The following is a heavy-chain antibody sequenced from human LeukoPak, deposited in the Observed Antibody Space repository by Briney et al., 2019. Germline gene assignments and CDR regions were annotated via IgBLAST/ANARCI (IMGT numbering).Heavy chain of an antibody. V-gene: IGHV1-2*04. CDR3: ARDNWNGPYFDY. CDR2: INPKNGDT. Sequence: ASVKVSCKASGYTFTDYYIHWVRQAPGQALEWVGWINPKNGDTNYEQRFQGWVTVTRDTSISTAYMELNRLTSHDTAVYYCARDNWNGPYFDYWGQGTLVTVSS. D-gene: IGHD1-20*01. J-gene: IGHJ4*02. CDR1: GYTFTDYY.